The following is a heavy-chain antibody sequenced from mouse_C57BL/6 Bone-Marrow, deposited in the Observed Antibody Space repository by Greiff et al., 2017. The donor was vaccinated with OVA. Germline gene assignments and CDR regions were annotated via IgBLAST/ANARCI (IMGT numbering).Heavy chain of an antibody. J-gene: IGHJ3*01. CDR2: IDPSDSYT. CDR3: ARAPPYGGSYAWFAY. D-gene: IGHD1-1*01. Sequence: QVQLQQPGAELVMPGASVKLSCKASGYTFTSYWMHWVKQRPGQGLEWIGEIDPSDSYTNYNQKFKGKSTLTVDKSSSTAYMQLSSLTSEDSAVYYCARAPPYGGSYAWFAYWGQGTLVTVSA. CDR1: GYTFTSYW. V-gene: IGHV1-69*01.